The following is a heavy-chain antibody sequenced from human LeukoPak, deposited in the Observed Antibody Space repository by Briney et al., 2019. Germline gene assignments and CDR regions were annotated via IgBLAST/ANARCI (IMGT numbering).Heavy chain of an antibody. CDR1: GFTVSSKY. CDR2: IYSGGST. CDR3: ARDGPNSSGYYLAFDY. Sequence: GGSLRLSCAASGFTVSSKYMSWVRQAPGKGLEWVSVIYSGGSTYYADSVKGRFTISRDNSKNTLYLQMNSLRAEDTAVYYCARDGPNSSGYYLAFDYWGQGTLVTVSS. D-gene: IGHD3-22*01. J-gene: IGHJ4*02. V-gene: IGHV3-53*01.